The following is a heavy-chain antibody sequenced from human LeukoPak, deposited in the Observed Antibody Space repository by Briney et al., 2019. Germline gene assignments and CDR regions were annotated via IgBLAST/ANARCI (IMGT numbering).Heavy chain of an antibody. CDR1: GGSFSGYY. V-gene: IGHV4-34*01. Sequence: SETLSLTCAVYGGSFSGYYWSWIRQPPGKGLEWIGEINHSGSTNYNPSLKSRVTISVDTSKNQFSLKLSPVTAADTAVYYCARGAAWFGELPDFDYWGQGTLVTVSS. CDR2: INHSGST. J-gene: IGHJ4*02. D-gene: IGHD3-10*01. CDR3: ARGAAWFGELPDFDY.